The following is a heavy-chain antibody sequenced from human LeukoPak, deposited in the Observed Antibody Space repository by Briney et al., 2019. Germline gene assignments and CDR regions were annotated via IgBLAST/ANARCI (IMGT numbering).Heavy chain of an antibody. J-gene: IGHJ4*02. V-gene: IGHV3-30*18. CDR2: ISYDGSNK. CDR3: AKERIAVAHFDY. D-gene: IGHD6-19*01. Sequence: GGSLRLSCAASGFTFSGYGMHWDRQAPGKGLGWVALISYDGSNKYYADSVKGRFTISRDNSKNTLYLQMSSLRAEDTAVYYCAKERIAVAHFDYWGQGTLVTVSS. CDR1: GFTFSGYG.